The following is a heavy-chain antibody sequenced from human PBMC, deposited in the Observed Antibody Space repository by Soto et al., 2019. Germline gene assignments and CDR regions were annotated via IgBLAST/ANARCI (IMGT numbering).Heavy chain of an antibody. Sequence: AAETLYLTFSVSGCSMNNYYWSWIRQPPGKGLEWIGEINHSGSTNYNPSLKSRVTISVDTSKNQFSLKLSSVTAADTAVYYCARARPYYYGSAWFDPWGQGTMVNVS. CDR3: ARARPYYYGSAWFDP. CDR2: INHSGST. D-gene: IGHD3-10*01. V-gene: IGHV4-34*01. J-gene: IGHJ5*02. CDR1: GCSMNNYY.